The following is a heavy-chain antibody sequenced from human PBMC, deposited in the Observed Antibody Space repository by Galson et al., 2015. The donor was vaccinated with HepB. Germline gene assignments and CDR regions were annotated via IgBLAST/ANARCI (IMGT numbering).Heavy chain of an antibody. CDR2: IVVGSGNT. J-gene: IGHJ5*02. D-gene: IGHD3-16*02. CDR1: GFTFTSSA. V-gene: IGHV1-58*02. Sequence: SVKVSCKASGFTFTSSAMQWVRQARGQRLEWIGWIVVGSGNTNYAQKFQERVTITRDMSTSTAYMELSSLRSEDTAVYYCAATTHEYDYVWGSYRSNWFDPWGQGTLVTVSS. CDR3: AATTHEYDYVWGSYRSNWFDP.